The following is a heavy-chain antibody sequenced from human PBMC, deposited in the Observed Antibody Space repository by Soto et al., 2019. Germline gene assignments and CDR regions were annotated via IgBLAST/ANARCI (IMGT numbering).Heavy chain of an antibody. D-gene: IGHD3-10*01. CDR3: AREGRLLGAYDI. J-gene: IGHJ3*02. V-gene: IGHV3-7*01. CDR1: GFTFSTYW. CDR2: IKPDGRGT. Sequence: LRLSCAASGFTFSTYWMNWVRQAPGKGLEWVSNIKPDGRGTYYVDSLKGRFTISRDNAKNSLYLQMNNLRAEDTAVYYCAREGRLLGAYDIWGQGTMVTVSS.